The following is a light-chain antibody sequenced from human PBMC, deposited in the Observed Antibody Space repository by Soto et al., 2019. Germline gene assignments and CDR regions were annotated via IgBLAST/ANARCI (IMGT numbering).Light chain of an antibody. CDR1: QSVSSY. V-gene: IGKV3-11*01. CDR3: QQRSNRPPWT. Sequence: EIVLTQSPGTLSLSPGERATLSCRASQSVSSYLAWYQQKPGQPPRLLIYDASNRATGIPARFRGSGSGTDFTLTISSLEPEDFAVYYCQQRSNRPPWTFGQGTKVDNK. CDR2: DAS. J-gene: IGKJ1*01.